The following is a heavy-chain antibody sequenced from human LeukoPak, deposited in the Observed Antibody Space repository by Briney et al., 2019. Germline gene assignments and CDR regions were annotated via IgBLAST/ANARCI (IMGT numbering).Heavy chain of an antibody. CDR1: GYTFTGYY. V-gene: IGHV1-2*02. CDR2: INPNSGGT. D-gene: IGHD6-13*01. CDR3: ARVPAGYSSSWFVFGWFDP. J-gene: IGHJ5*02. Sequence: GASVKVSCKASGYTFTGYYMHWVRQAPGQGLEWMGWINPNSGGTNYAQKFQGRVTMTRDTSISTAYMELSRLRSDDTAVYYCARVPAGYSSSWFVFGWFDPWGQGTLVTVSS.